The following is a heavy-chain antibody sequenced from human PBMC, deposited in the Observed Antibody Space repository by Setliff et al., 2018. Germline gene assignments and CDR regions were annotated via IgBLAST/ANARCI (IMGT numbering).Heavy chain of an antibody. CDR2: IYSDDNK. CDR1: GFSLNTSGVG. D-gene: IGHD5-18*01. Sequence: GSGPTLVNPTQTLTLTCTFSGFSLNTSGVGVGWIRQPPGKALEWLALIYSDDNKLYSPSLKIRLTITKDTSKNQVVLTMTNMDPVDTATYYCAHRRGGYSFFDYWGQGTLVTVSS. V-gene: IGHV2-5*02. CDR3: AHRRGGYSFFDY. J-gene: IGHJ4*02.